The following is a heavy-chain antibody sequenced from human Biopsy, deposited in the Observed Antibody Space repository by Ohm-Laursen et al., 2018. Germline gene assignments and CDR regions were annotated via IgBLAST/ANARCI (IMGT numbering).Heavy chain of an antibody. CDR3: VREPKTGTAEAWYFDL. D-gene: IGHD3-9*01. V-gene: IGHV4-31*02. J-gene: IGHJ2*01. Sequence: SQTLSLTWSVSGASVKTSGYFWAWIRQRPGKGLEWIGYISYNERTHYNPSLTSRLAISFDTSNNRISLQLRSVSVVDTAVYYCVREPKTGTAEAWYFDLWGRGSPVTVPS. CDR1: GASVKTSGYF. CDR2: ISYNERT.